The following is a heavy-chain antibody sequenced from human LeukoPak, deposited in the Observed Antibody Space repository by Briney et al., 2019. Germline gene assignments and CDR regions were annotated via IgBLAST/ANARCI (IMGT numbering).Heavy chain of an antibody. CDR1: GFSLGAYA. CDR2: VRSKVYGGTP. V-gene: IGHV3-49*04. Sequence: GRSLSLSCTASGFSLGAYAMTWVRHGPRKGPEWVWFVRSKVYGGTPEYPASVKGIFTISRDDSKGIAYLQMTSLRAEYTAVNYCASYLQRDRSGYYIDYWGQGTLVTVSS. CDR3: ASYLQRDRSGYYIDY. D-gene: IGHD3-22*01. J-gene: IGHJ4*02.